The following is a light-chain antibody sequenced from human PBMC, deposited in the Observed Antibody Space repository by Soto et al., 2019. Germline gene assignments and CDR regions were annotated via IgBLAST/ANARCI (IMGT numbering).Light chain of an antibody. Sequence: QSALTQPASVSVSPGQSITISCTGASSDVGGYNFVSWYQQHAGKAPKLMIYDVSHRPSGVSNRFSGSKSGNTASLTISGLQAEDEADYYCSSYTSSSTQVFGTGTKLTVL. J-gene: IGLJ1*01. V-gene: IGLV2-14*01. CDR3: SSYTSSSTQV. CDR2: DVS. CDR1: SSDVGGYNF.